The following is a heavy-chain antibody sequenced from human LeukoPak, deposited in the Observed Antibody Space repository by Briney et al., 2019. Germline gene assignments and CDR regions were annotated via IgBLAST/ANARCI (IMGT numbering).Heavy chain of an antibody. D-gene: IGHD2-8*01. J-gene: IGHJ3*02. V-gene: IGHV3-66*01. CDR2: IYSGGST. Sequence: GGSLILSCAASGFTVGSNYMSWVRQAPGKGLEWVSVIYSGGSTYYADSVKGRFTISRDNSKNTLYLQMNSLRAEDTAVYYCARRMVRMADAFDIWGQGTMVTVSS. CDR3: ARRMVRMADAFDI. CDR1: GFTVGSNY.